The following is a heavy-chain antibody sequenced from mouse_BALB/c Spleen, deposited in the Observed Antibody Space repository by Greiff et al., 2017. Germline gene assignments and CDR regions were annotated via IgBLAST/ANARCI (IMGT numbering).Heavy chain of an antibody. J-gene: IGHJ2*01. V-gene: IGHV14-3*02. CDR2: IDPANGNT. Sequence: EVQLQESGAELVKPGASVKLSCTASGFNIKDTYMHWVKQRPEQGLEWIGRIDPANGNTKYDPKFQGKATITADTSSNTAYLQLSSLTSEDTAVYYCARGNYFDYWGQGTTLTVSS. CDR3: ARGNYFDY. CDR1: GFNIKDTY.